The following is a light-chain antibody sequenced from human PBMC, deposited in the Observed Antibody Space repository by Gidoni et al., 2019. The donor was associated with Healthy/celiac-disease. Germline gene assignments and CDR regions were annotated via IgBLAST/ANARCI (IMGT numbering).Light chain of an antibody. CDR3: QQYYSTPWT. Sequence: DLVMTQSPDSLAVSLGERATINCKSSQSVLYSSKNKNYLAWYQQKPGQPPKLLSYWESTRESGVPDRFSGSGSGTDVTRTISSLQAEDGAVYYCQQYYSTPWTFGQGTKVEIK. CDR1: QSVLYSSKNKNY. CDR2: WES. V-gene: IGKV4-1*01. J-gene: IGKJ1*01.